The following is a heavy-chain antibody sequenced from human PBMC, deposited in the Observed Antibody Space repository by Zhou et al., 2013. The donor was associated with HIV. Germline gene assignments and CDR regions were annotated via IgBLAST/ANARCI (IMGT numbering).Heavy chain of an antibody. V-gene: IGHV1-24*01. Sequence: QVQLIQSGAEVRKPGASVKLSCKISGFTLSELSIHWVRQAPGKGLEWLGRMDSENGDVVYAQTFQGKITLTGDTPTDTAYMELRSLTSDDTAVYYCARGHQCGDQCYFHLDSWGQGSVITVSS. D-gene: IGHD2-21*01. CDR3: ARGHQCGDQCYFHLDS. CDR1: GFTLSELS. CDR2: MDSENGDV. J-gene: IGHJ4*02.